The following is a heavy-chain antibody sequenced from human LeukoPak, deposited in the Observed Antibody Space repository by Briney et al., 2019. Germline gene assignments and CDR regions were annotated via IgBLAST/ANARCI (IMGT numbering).Heavy chain of an antibody. CDR1: EFAFSSHW. Sequence: GGSLILSCAASEFAFSSHWMSWVRQAPGKGLEWVALINTDGSQKYYVDSVKGRFTIFRDNVKNSLDLQLNSLRVEDTAVYYCASGAVPPHWGQGTLVTVSS. D-gene: IGHD3-16*01. CDR2: INTDGSQK. V-gene: IGHV3-7*01. J-gene: IGHJ4*02. CDR3: ASGAVPPH.